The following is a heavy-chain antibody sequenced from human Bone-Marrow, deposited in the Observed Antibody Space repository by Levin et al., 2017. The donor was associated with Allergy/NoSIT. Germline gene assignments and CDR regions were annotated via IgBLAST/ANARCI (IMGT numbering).Heavy chain of an antibody. CDR1: GFTFNNYW. D-gene: IGHD6-19*01. CDR3: AKDRGDVAVVGSASKHYYHGMDV. CDR2: LNSDGSRT. Sequence: ASVKVSCAASGFTFNNYWMHWVRQAPGKGLVWVSRLNSDGSRTTYADSVKGRFTISRDNAKNTLFLHMSSLRAEDTAVYYCAKDRGDVAVVGSASKHYYHGMDVWGQGTTVTVSS. J-gene: IGHJ6*01. V-gene: IGHV3-74*01.